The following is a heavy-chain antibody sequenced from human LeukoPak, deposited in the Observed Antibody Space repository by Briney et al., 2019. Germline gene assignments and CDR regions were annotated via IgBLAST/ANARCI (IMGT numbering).Heavy chain of an antibody. J-gene: IGHJ4*02. D-gene: IGHD3-22*01. CDR2: IRYDGSNK. V-gene: IGHV3-30*02. CDR1: GLTFSSYG. Sequence: GGSLRLSCAASGLTFSSYGMHWVRQAPDKGLEWVAFIRYDGSNKYYADSVKGRFTISRDNSKNTLYLQMNSLRAEDTAVYYCAKVTYDSSGYNDYWGQGTLVTVSS. CDR3: AKVTYDSSGYNDY.